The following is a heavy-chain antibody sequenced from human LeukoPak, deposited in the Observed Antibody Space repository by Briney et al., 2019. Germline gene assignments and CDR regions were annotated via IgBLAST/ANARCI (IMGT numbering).Heavy chain of an antibody. V-gene: IGHV3-33*06. CDR3: AKDGRMEWLLPDY. D-gene: IGHD3-3*01. CDR1: GFTLSSYG. J-gene: IGHJ4*02. CDR2: IWYDGSNK. Sequence: PGGSLRLSCAASGFTLSSYGMHWVRQAPGKGLEWVAVIWYDGSNKYYADSVKGRFTISRDNSKNTLYLQMNSLRAEDTAVYYCAKDGRMEWLLPDYWGQGTLVTVSS.